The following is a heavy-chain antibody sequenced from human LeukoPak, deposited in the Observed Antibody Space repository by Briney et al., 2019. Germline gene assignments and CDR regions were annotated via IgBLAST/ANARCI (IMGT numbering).Heavy chain of an antibody. CDR2: IYHSGST. D-gene: IGHD3-22*01. CDR3: ARGRQDYDSSGYYRDAFDI. V-gene: IGHV4-30-2*01. Sequence: SQTLSLTCGVSGGSISSGGFSWSWIRQPPGKGLEWIGYIYHSGSTYYKPSLKSRVTISIDRSKNYSSLNLSSVTAADTAVYYCARGRQDYDSSGYYRDAFDIWGQGTMVTVSS. CDR1: GGSISSGGFS. J-gene: IGHJ3*02.